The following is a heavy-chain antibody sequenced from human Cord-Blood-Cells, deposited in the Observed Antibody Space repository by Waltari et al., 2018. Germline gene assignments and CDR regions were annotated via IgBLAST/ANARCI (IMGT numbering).Heavy chain of an antibody. D-gene: IGHD3-10*01. Sequence: EVQLVPSGAEVKKPGASLKISCKGSGYSFTNYWLGWVRQLPGKGLEWMGIIYPCDSDTRYSPSFQGQVTISADKSISTAYLQWSSLKASDTAMYYCARRNYYGSGSYSWFDPWGQGTLVTVSS. CDR3: ARRNYYGSGSYSWFDP. CDR2: IYPCDSDT. V-gene: IGHV5-51*01. CDR1: GYSFTNYW. J-gene: IGHJ5*02.